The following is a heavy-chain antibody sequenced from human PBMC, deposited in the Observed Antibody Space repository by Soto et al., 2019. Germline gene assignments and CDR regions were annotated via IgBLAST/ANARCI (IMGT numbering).Heavy chain of an antibody. D-gene: IGHD6-13*01. J-gene: IGHJ4*02. CDR1: GVSISSHDW. CDR3: ATRDTSRFY. CDR2: SHQSGSA. V-gene: IGHV4-4*02. Sequence: QVQLQESGPGLVKPSGTLSLTCAVSGVSISSHDWWTWVRQPPGKGLEWIGESHQSGSANYNSSLESRVTISVDKSTNQFSLKLSSVTVADTAVYYYATRDTSRFYWGQGTLVTVSS.